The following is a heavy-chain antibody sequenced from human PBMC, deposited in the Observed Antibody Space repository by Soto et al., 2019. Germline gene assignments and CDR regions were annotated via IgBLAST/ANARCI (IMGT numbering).Heavy chain of an antibody. CDR2: IYYSGST. Sequence: QVQLQESGPGLVKPSQTPSLTCTVSGGSISSGDYYWSWIRQPPGKGLEWIGYIYYSGSTYYNPSLKRRVTISVDTSKNQFSLKLSSVTAADTAVYYCARGGYSSSWYGLGFDPWGQGTLVTVSS. V-gene: IGHV4-30-4*01. CDR3: ARGGYSSSWYGLGFDP. D-gene: IGHD6-13*01. J-gene: IGHJ5*02. CDR1: GGSISSGDYY.